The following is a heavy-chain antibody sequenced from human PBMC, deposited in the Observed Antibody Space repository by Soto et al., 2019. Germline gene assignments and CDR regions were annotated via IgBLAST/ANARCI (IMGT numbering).Heavy chain of an antibody. V-gene: IGHV4-39*01. CDR1: GDSISSSSYY. Sequence: NPSETLSLTCTVSGDSISSSSYYWGWIRQPPGKGLEWIGSFYYSGSTYYNPSLKSRVTISVDTSKNQFSLKLNSVTAADTAVYYCARLADQFGAIYYFDYWGQGTLVTVSS. CDR3: ARLADQFGAIYYFDY. D-gene: IGHD3-10*01. J-gene: IGHJ4*02. CDR2: FYYSGST.